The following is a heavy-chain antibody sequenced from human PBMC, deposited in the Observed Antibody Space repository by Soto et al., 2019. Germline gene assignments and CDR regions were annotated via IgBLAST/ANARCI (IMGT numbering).Heavy chain of an antibody. V-gene: IGHV4-34*01. CDR2: INHSGST. J-gene: IGHJ4*02. CDR1: GGSFSGYY. D-gene: IGHD3-22*01. Sequence: QVQLQQWGAGLLKPSETLSLTCAVYGGSFSGYYWSWIRQPPGKGLEWIGEINHSGSTNYNPSLKSRVPISVDTSKNQFSLKLSSVTAADTAVYYCARDYDSSGYLGLDYWGQGTLVTVSS. CDR3: ARDYDSSGYLGLDY.